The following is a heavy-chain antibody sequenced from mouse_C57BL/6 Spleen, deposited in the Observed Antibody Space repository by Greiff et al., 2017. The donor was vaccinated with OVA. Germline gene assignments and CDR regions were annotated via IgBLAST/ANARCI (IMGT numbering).Heavy chain of an antibody. D-gene: IGHD2-1*01. V-gene: IGHV5-12*01. J-gene: IGHJ4*01. CDR1: GFTFSDYY. Sequence: EVQGVESGGGLVQPGGSLKLSCAASGFTFSDYYMYWVRQTPEKRLEWVAYISNGGGSTYYPDTVKGRFTISRDNAKNTLYLQMSRLKSEDTAMYYCARRGDGNYVNYAMDYWGQGTSVTVSS. CDR2: ISNGGGST. CDR3: ARRGDGNYVNYAMDY.